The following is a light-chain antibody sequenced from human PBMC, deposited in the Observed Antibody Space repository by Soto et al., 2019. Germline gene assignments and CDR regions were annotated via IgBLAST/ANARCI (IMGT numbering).Light chain of an antibody. V-gene: IGKV3-15*01. CDR2: GAA. CDR3: QQYNNWPPYT. CDR1: QTVRRK. J-gene: IGKJ2*01. Sequence: EMVMTQSPATPSVSPGERVTLSCRTSQTVRRKLAWYQQKPGQAPRLVIYGAATRATGSPARFSGSGSGTEFTLSINSLQSEDFAVYYCQQYNNWPPYTFGQGTKVDI.